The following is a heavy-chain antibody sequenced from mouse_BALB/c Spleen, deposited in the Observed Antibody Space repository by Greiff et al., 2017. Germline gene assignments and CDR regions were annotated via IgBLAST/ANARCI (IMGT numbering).Heavy chain of an antibody. V-gene: IGHV1-54*01. Sequence: VKLMESGAELVRPGTSVKVSCKASGYAFTNYLIEWVKQRPGQGLEWIGVINPGSGGTNYNEKFKGKATLTADKSSSTAYMQLSSLTSDDSAVYFCARSPYYYGSREAWGQGTTLTVSS. CDR1: GYAFTNYL. D-gene: IGHD1-1*01. J-gene: IGHJ2*01. CDR3: ARSPYYYGSREA. CDR2: INPGSGGT.